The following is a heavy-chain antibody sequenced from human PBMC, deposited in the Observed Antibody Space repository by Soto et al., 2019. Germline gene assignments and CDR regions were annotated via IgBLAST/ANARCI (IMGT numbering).Heavy chain of an antibody. CDR3: SGGVGDAI. CDR2: TNQDGSEK. J-gene: IGHJ4*02. CDR1: GFSFRSDW. Sequence: GGSLRLSCAVSGFSFRSDWMNWVRQAPGKGLEGVAHTNQDGSEKYYLDSVKGRFTIFRDNAKNSLYLQMNSLRAEDTAVYYCSGGVGDAIWGQGTLVTVSS. V-gene: IGHV3-7*04. D-gene: IGHD1-26*01.